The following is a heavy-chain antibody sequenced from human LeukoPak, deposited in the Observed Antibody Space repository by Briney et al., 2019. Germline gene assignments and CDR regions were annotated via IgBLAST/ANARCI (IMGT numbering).Heavy chain of an antibody. D-gene: IGHD6-13*01. Sequence: GGSLRLSCAACGFIFRRCAVRGVRQAPGGGVVGVSAISGSWESTYYADCVKGRYTISRDNSKNTLYLQMNSLRAEDTAVYYCAKEEQQLDRFDYWGQGTLVTVSS. V-gene: IGHV3-23*01. CDR2: ISGSWEST. CDR1: GFIFRRCA. CDR3: AKEEQQLDRFDY. J-gene: IGHJ4*02.